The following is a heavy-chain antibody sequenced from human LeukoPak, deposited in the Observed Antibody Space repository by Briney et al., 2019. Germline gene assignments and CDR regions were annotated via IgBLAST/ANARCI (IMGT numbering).Heavy chain of an antibody. V-gene: IGHV4-34*01. CDR2: INHRGST. CDR1: GGSFSGYY. Sequence: SETLSLTCAVYGGSFSGYYWSWIRQPPGKGLEWIGEINHRGSTNYNPSLKSRVTISVDTSKNQFSLKLSSVTAADTAVYYCARDAAEDYYYYMDVWGKGTTVTVSS. J-gene: IGHJ6*03. D-gene: IGHD6-13*01. CDR3: ARDAAEDYYYYMDV.